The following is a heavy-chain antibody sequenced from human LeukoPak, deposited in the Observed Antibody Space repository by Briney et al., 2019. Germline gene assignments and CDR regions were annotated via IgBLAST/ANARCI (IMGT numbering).Heavy chain of an antibody. J-gene: IGHJ6*02. CDR1: GFTFSSYS. D-gene: IGHD6-13*01. V-gene: IGHV3-21*01. CDR2: ISSSSGYI. CDR3: ARDTKQLTSYYYYYGMDV. Sequence: ESLKISCAASGFTFSSYSMNWVRQAPGKGPEWVSSISSSSGYIYYADSVKGRVTISRDNAKNSLYLQMNSLRAEDTAVYFCARDTKQLTSYYYYYGMDVWGQGTTVTVSS.